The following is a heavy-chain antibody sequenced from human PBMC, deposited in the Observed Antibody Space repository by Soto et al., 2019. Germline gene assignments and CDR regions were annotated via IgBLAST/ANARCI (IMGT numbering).Heavy chain of an antibody. V-gene: IGHV1-8*01. CDR2: MNPNSGNT. CDR3: PRTLYGDNVDY. Sequence: QVQLVQSGAEVKKPGASVKVSCKASGYTFTSYDINWVRQATGQGLGWMGWMNPNSGNTGYAQKFQGRFTLTRXTFISTAYMELSCLRSDDTAVYYCPRTLYGDNVDYWGQGTLGTVSS. CDR1: GYTFTSYD. J-gene: IGHJ4*02. D-gene: IGHD4-17*01.